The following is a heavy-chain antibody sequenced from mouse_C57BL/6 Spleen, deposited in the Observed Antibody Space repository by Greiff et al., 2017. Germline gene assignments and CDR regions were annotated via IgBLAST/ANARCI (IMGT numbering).Heavy chain of an antibody. J-gene: IGHJ4*01. V-gene: IGHV1-64*01. CDR1: GYTFTSYW. Sequence: VQLQQPGAELVKPGASVKLSCKASGYTFTSYWMHWVKQRPGLGLEWIGMIHPNSGSTNYNEKFKSKATLTVDKSSSTAYMQLSSLTSEDSAVYYCARSSSSYDYAMDYWGQGTSVTVSS. CDR2: IHPNSGST. D-gene: IGHD1-1*01. CDR3: ARSSSSYDYAMDY.